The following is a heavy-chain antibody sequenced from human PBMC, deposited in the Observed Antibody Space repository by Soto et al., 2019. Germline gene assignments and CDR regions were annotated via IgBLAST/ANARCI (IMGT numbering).Heavy chain of an antibody. D-gene: IGHD2-2*02. Sequence: QVQLVQSGAEVKKPGASVKVSCQASGYTFTSYDINWVRQATGQGLEWMGWMHPNSGNTGYAQKFQGRVTMTRNTSISTADMELSSLRSEDTAVYYCARYRDCSSTSCYTASYYYYGMDVWGQGTTVTVYS. V-gene: IGHV1-8*01. CDR3: ARYRDCSSTSCYTASYYYYGMDV. CDR2: MHPNSGNT. J-gene: IGHJ6*02. CDR1: GYTFTSYD.